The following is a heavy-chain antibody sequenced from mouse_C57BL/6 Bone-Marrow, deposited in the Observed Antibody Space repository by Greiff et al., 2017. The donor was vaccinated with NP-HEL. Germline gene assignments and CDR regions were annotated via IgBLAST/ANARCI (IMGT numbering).Heavy chain of an antibody. Sequence: QLQQSDAELVKPGASVKISCKVSGYTFTDHTIHWMKQRPEQGLEWIGYIYPRDGSTKYNEKFKGKATLTADKSSSTAYMQLNSLTSEDSAVYFCAKEFITTVVATRYFDYWGQGTTLTVSS. J-gene: IGHJ2*01. V-gene: IGHV1-78*01. CDR3: AKEFITTVVATRYFDY. D-gene: IGHD1-1*01. CDR1: GYTFTDHT. CDR2: IYPRDGST.